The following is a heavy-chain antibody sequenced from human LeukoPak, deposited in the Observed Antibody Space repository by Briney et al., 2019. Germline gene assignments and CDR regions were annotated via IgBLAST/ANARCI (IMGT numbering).Heavy chain of an antibody. D-gene: IGHD2-15*01. CDR1: GYTFTSYG. CDR2: ISAYNGNT. Sequence: GASVKVSCKASGYTFTSYGISWVRQAPGQGLEWMGWISAYNGNTNYAQKLQGRVTVTTDTSTSTAYMELRSLRSDDTAVYYCARIIVDCSGGSCYPFDYWGQGTLVTVSS. CDR3: ARIIVDCSGGSCYPFDY. J-gene: IGHJ4*02. V-gene: IGHV1-18*01.